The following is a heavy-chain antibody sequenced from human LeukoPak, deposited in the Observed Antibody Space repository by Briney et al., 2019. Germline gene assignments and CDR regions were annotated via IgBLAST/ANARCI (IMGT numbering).Heavy chain of an antibody. CDR1: GGTFSSYA. D-gene: IGHD4-17*01. Sequence: SVKVSCKASGGTFSSYAISWVRQAAGQGLEWMGGIIPIFGTANYAQKFQGRVTITTDESTSTAYMELSSLRSEDTAAYYCARGGTITPCDYAFYYYMDVWGKGTTVTVSS. CDR2: IIPIFGTA. V-gene: IGHV1-69*05. CDR3: ARGGTITPCDYAFYYYMDV. J-gene: IGHJ6*03.